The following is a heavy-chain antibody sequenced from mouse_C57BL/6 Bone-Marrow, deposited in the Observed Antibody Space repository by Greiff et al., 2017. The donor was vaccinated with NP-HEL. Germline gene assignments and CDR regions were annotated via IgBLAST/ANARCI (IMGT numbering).Heavy chain of an antibody. J-gene: IGHJ1*03. V-gene: IGHV5-12*01. CDR3: ARYYYGRGDWYFDV. Sequence: VQLKESGGGLVQPGGSLKLSCAASGFTFSDYYMYWVRQTPEKRLEWVAYISNGGGSTYYPDTVKGRFTISRDNAKNTLYLQMSRLKSEDTAMYYCARYYYGRGDWYFDVWGTGTTVTVSS. D-gene: IGHD1-1*01. CDR1: GFTFSDYY. CDR2: ISNGGGST.